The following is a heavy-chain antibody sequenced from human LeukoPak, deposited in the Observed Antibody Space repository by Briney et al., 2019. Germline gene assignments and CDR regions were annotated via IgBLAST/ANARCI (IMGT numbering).Heavy chain of an antibody. CDR2: IYNSGTT. CDR3: ARGLRVGNTGYYFDS. V-gene: IGHV4-59*01. D-gene: IGHD1-26*01. Sequence: SETLSLTCTVSGGSISSNSWSWIRQPPGKGLEWIWYIYNSGTTSYNASLKSRVTMSIDTSKNQFSLNLNSVTAADTAVYFCARGLRVGNTGYYFDSWGQGTLVTVSS. J-gene: IGHJ4*02. CDR1: GGSISSNS.